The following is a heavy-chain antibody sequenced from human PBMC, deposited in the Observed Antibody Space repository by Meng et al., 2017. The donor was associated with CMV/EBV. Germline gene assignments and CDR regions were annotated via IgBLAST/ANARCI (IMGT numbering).Heavy chain of an antibody. V-gene: IGHV4-34*01. Sequence: QGQLPQWGAGLLKPSXTLSLTCAVYGGSFSGYYWSWIRQPPGKGLEWIGEINHSGSTNYNPSLKSRVTISVDTSKNQFSLKLSFVTAADTAVYYCARGRGFWSGTPFDPWVQGTLVTVSS. D-gene: IGHD3-3*01. J-gene: IGHJ5*02. CDR3: ARGRGFWSGTPFDP. CDR1: GGSFSGYY. CDR2: INHSGST.